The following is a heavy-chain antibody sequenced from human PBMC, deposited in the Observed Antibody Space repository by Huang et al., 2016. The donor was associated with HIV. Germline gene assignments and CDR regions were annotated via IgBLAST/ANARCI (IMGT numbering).Heavy chain of an antibody. CDR3: ARGSLEYSVSSSLDY. Sequence: QVQLLQSGAEVKKPGSSVQVSCKASGGPFRSYSIAWVRQAPGTGLEWMASLMPVFDWPNYEQKLQGRVRGTADESTSTVYMELRDLRPDDTAVYFCARGSLEYSVSSSLDYWGQGTHVTVSS. J-gene: IGHJ4*02. V-gene: IGHV1-69*13. D-gene: IGHD4-4*01. CDR2: LMPVFDWP. CDR1: GGPFRSYS.